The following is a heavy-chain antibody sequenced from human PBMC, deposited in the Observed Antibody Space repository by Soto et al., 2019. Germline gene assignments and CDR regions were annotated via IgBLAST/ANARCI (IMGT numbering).Heavy chain of an antibody. CDR2: ISAYNGNT. J-gene: IGHJ4*02. D-gene: IGHD1-1*01. CDR1: GYTFTSYG. Sequence: ASVKVSCKASGYTFTSYGISWVRQAPGQGLEWMGWISAYNGNTNYAQKLQGRVTMTTDKPTGTAYMELRSLRSDDTAVYYCARVSVPFRTTWFWDYWGQGTLVTVSS. V-gene: IGHV1-18*01. CDR3: ARVSVPFRTTWFWDY.